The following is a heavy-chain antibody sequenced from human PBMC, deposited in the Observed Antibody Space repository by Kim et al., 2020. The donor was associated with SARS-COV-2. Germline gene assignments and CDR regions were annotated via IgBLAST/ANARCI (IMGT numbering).Heavy chain of an antibody. CDR1: RFTFSDYW. V-gene: IGHV3-7*03. J-gene: IGHJ4*02. Sequence: GGSLRLSCAASRFTFSDYWMTWVRQAPGKGLEWVANINQDGSEKYYVDSVKGRFAISRDNAKNSLYLQMNSLRAEDTAVYYCARDQRGYTSDWFVWGQGTRVTVSS. CDR2: INQDGSEK. D-gene: IGHD6-13*01. CDR3: ARDQRGYTSDWFV.